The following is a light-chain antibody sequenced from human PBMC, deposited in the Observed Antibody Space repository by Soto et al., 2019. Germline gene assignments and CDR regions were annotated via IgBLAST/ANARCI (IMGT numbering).Light chain of an antibody. CDR1: QGISSA. CDR3: QQFNNYPLT. V-gene: IGKV1D-13*01. Sequence: AIQLTQSPSSLSASVGDRVTITCRASQGISSALAWYQQKPGKAPNLLIYDASSLESGVPSRFSGSGSGTDFTLTISSLQPEDFATYYCQQFNNYPLTFGGGTKVEIE. J-gene: IGKJ4*01. CDR2: DAS.